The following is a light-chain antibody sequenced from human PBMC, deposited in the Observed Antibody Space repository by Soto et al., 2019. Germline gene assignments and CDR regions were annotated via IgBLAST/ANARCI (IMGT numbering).Light chain of an antibody. V-gene: IGLV1-44*01. CDR3: SSFTGGTTLYV. CDR1: SSNIGSNT. J-gene: IGLJ1*01. Sequence: QSVLTQPPSASGTPGQRVTISCSGSSSNIGSNTVNWYQQLPGTAPKLLIYSFSQRPSGVPDRFSGSKSGTSASLAISGLQAEDEADYYCSSFTGGTTLYVFGPGPKVAVL. CDR2: SFS.